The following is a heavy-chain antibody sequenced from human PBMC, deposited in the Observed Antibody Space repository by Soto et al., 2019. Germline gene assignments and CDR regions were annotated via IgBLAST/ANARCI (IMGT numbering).Heavy chain of an antibody. CDR3: ARICGGDCYGFHAFDI. CDR1: GFTFSSYS. D-gene: IGHD2-21*02. J-gene: IGHJ3*02. Sequence: EVQLVESGGGLVKPGGSLRLSCAASGFTFSSYSMNWVRQAPGKGLEWVSSISSSSSYINYADSVKGRFTISRDNAKNLLYLQMNRLSAEDTAVYYCARICGGDCYGFHAFDIWGQGTMVTVSS. V-gene: IGHV3-21*01. CDR2: ISSSSSYI.